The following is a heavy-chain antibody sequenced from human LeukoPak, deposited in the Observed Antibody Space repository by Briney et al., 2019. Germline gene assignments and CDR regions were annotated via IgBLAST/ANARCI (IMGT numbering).Heavy chain of an antibody. Sequence: SETLSLTCTVSGGSISSSSYYWGWIRQPPGKGPEWIGSIYYSGSTYYNPSLKSRVTISVDTSKNQFSLKLSSVTAADTAVYYCARLLIADAFDIWGQGTMVTVSS. V-gene: IGHV4-39*01. J-gene: IGHJ3*02. CDR3: ARLLIADAFDI. CDR2: IYYSGST. CDR1: GGSISSSSYY. D-gene: IGHD3-16*01.